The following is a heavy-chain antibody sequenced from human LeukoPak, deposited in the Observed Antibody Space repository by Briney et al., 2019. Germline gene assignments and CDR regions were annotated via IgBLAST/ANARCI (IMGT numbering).Heavy chain of an antibody. CDR1: GFTFNNYA. V-gene: IGHV3-23*01. Sequence: GGSLRLSCAASGFTFNNYAMSWVRQAPGRGLEWVSGISNGGTNTYYTDSVKGRFTISRDNSRNTLYLQMNSLRADDTARYYCAKDFVYGSRFPRPLDYWGQGTLVTVSS. J-gene: IGHJ4*02. D-gene: IGHD3-3*01. CDR2: ISNGGTNT. CDR3: AKDFVYGSRFPRPLDY.